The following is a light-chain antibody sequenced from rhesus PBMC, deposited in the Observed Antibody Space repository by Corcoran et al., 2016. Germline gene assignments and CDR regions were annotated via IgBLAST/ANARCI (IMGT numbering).Light chain of an antibody. Sequence: DIQMTQSPSSLPASVGDRVTVTCRASQSISSWLDWYQQKAGKATKLRIYKASSLQSGVPSRFSGSGAGTDFTLTISSLQPEDVATYYCLQYSSSPLTFGEGTKVKIK. CDR2: KAS. CDR1: QSISSW. V-gene: IGKV1-22*01. CDR3: LQYSSSPLT. J-gene: IGKJ4*01.